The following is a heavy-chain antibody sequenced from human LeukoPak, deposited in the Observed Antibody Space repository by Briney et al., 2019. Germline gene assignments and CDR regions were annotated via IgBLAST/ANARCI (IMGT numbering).Heavy chain of an antibody. Sequence: SETLSLTCTVSGGSISSYYWSWIRQPPGKGLDWIGYIYYSGSTNYNPSLKSRVTISVDTSKNQFSLKLSSVTAADTAVYYCAGNDFWSGYYKSENDYWGQGTLVTVSS. CDR2: IYYSGST. V-gene: IGHV4-59*01. CDR1: GGSISSYY. CDR3: AGNDFWSGYYKSENDY. D-gene: IGHD3-3*01. J-gene: IGHJ4*02.